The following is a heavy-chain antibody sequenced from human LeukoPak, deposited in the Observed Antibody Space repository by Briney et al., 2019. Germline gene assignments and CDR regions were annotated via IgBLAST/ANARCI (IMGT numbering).Heavy chain of an antibody. V-gene: IGHV3-53*04. CDR3: ARGAPPDYFDY. CDR1: GFTVSSNY. Sequence: GGSLRLSCAASGFTVSSNYMSWVRQAPGKGLEWVSVIYSGGSTHYADSVKGRFTISRHNSKNTLYLQMNSLRAEDTAVYYCARGAPPDYFDYWGQGTLVTVSS. CDR2: IYSGGST. J-gene: IGHJ4*02.